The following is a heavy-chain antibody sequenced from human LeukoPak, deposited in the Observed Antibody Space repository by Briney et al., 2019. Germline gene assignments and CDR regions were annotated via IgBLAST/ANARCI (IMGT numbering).Heavy chain of an antibody. V-gene: IGHV3-30*02. CDR3: AKVGDKIVVVPAAPHDY. Sequence: PGGSLRLSCAASGFTFSSYGMHSARQAPGKGLEWVAFIRYDGSNKYYADSVKGRFTISRDNSKNTLYLQMNSLRAEDTAVYYCAKVGDKIVVVPAAPHDYWGQGTLVTVSS. CDR2: IRYDGSNK. CDR1: GFTFSSYG. D-gene: IGHD2-2*01. J-gene: IGHJ4*02.